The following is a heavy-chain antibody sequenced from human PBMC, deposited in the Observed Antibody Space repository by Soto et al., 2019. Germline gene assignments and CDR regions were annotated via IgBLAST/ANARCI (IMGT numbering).Heavy chain of an antibody. V-gene: IGHV3-23*01. CDR2: ISGSGGST. Sequence: PGGSLRLSCAASGFTFSSYAMSWVRQAPGKGLEWVSAISGSGGSTYYADSVKGRFTISRDNSKNTLYLQMNSLRAEDTAVYYCAHKVGRYDYIWGSYPIDAFDIWGQGTMVTVSS. J-gene: IGHJ3*02. CDR1: GFTFSSYA. CDR3: AHKVGRYDYIWGSYPIDAFDI. D-gene: IGHD3-16*02.